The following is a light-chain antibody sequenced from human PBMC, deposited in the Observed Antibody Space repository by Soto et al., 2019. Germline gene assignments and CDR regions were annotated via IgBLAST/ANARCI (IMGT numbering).Light chain of an antibody. CDR2: AAS. Sequence: DIQMTQSPSSLSASVGDRVTITCRASQGISNYLAWYQQKPGKVPKLLIYAASTLRSGVPSRFSGSGSGTDFTLTISSLQPEDVATYSCQKYNSARRPFGQETKVEIK. V-gene: IGKV1-27*01. CDR1: QGISNY. CDR3: QKYNSARRP. J-gene: IGKJ1*01.